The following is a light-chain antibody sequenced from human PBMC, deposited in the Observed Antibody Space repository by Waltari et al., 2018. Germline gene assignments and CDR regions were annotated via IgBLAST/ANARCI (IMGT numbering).Light chain of an antibody. V-gene: IGLV4-69*01. J-gene: IGLJ2*01. CDR2: LNSDGSH. Sequence: QLVLTQSPSASASLGASVKLTCTLSSGHSTYAIAWHQQQPEKGPRYLMKLNSDGSHNKGDGTLVRFSGSSSGAERYLTISSLQSEDEAVYYCQTWDTGIHVLFGGGTKLTVL. CDR1: SGHSTYA. CDR3: QTWDTGIHVL.